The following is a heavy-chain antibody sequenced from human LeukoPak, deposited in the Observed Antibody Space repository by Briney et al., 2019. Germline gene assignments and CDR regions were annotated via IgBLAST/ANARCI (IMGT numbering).Heavy chain of an antibody. CDR1: GVSISSSNSY. Sequence: SETLSLTCTVSGVSISSSNSYWGWIRQPPGKGLEWIGSIYYSGSTYYNPSLKSRVTISVDTSKNQFSLKLTSVTAADTSVYYCARQTGSGLFILPGGQGTLVTVSS. D-gene: IGHD3/OR15-3a*01. CDR2: IYYSGST. J-gene: IGHJ4*02. CDR3: ARQTGSGLFILP. V-gene: IGHV4-39*01.